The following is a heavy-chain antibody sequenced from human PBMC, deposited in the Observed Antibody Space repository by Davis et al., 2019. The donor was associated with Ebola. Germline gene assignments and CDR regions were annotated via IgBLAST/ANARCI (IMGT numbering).Heavy chain of an antibody. D-gene: IGHD3-9*01. CDR2: IYYSGST. CDR3: AGGPYDNYYYYYGMHV. V-gene: IGHV4-30-4*08. J-gene: IGHJ6*02. CDR1: GGSISTSSYY. Sequence: SETLSLTCTVSGGSISTSSYYCGWIRQPPGKGLEWIGYIYYSGSTYYNPSLKSRVTISVDTSKNQFSLKLSSVTAADTAVYYCAGGPYDNYYYYYGMHVWGQGTTVTVSS.